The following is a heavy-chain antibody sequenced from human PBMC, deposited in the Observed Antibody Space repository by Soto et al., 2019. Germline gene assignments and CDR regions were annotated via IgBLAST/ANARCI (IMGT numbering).Heavy chain of an antibody. CDR2: ISYDGSNK. CDR3: ARGSQWLKFYQYGMDV. CDR1: GFSFGSYA. V-gene: IGHV3-30-3*01. Sequence: GSLRLSCAASGFSFGSYAMHWVRQGPGKGLEWVAVISYDGSNKYYADSVKGRFTISRDNSKNTVYLQMSSLRVGDTAIYYCARGSQWLKFYQYGMDVWGQGTTVTVSS. J-gene: IGHJ6*02. D-gene: IGHD6-19*01.